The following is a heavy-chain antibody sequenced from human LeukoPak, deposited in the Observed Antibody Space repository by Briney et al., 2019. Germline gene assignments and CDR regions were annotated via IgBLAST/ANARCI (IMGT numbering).Heavy chain of an antibody. CDR3: ARLQRLFDY. CDR1: GGSFSGYY. V-gene: IGHV4-34*01. CDR2: INHSGST. J-gene: IGHJ4*02. Sequence: SETLSLTCAVYGGSFSGYYGSWIRQPPGKGLEWIGEINHSGSTNYNPSLKSRVTISVDTSKNQFSLKLSSVTAADTAVYYCARLQRLFDYWGQGTLVTVSS.